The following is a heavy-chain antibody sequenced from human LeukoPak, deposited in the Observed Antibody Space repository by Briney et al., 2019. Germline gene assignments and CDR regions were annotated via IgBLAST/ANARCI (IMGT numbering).Heavy chain of an antibody. Sequence: GGSLRLSCAASGFSFENYNMNWVRQAPGKGLEWVAYINVITGYIYYADSLKGRFTISRDNAKKSLFLEMNSLRVEDTAVYYCAKGRGFRVWEPWDNWGQGTLITVSS. CDR2: INVITGYI. CDR3: AKGRGFRVWEPWDN. CDR1: GFSFENYN. D-gene: IGHD3-16*01. V-gene: IGHV3-21*04. J-gene: IGHJ4*02.